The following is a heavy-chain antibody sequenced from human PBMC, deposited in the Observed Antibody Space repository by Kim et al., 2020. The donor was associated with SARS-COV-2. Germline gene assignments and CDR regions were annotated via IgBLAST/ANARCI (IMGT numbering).Heavy chain of an antibody. Sequence: SETLSLTCAVYGGSFSGYYWSWIRQPPGKGLEWIGEINHSGSTNYNPSLKSRVTISVDTSKNQFSLKLSSVTAADTAVYYCARGSGSSSYYYYYGMDVWGQGTTVTVSS. CDR1: GGSFSGYY. CDR3: ARGSGSSSYYYYYGMDV. J-gene: IGHJ6*02. D-gene: IGHD6-6*01. V-gene: IGHV4-34*01. CDR2: INHSGST.